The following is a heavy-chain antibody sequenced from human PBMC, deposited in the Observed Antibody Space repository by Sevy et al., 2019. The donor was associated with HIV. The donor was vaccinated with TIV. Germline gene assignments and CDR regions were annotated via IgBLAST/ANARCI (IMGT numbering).Heavy chain of an antibody. Sequence: SETLSLTCTVSGGSISSSSYYWGWIRQPPGKGLEWIGSIYYSGSTYYNPSLKSRVTISVDTSKNHFPLKLSSVTAADTAVYYCARHMRVGYSGSSSRGIDYWGQGTLVTVSS. CDR1: GGSISSSSYY. CDR2: IYYSGST. J-gene: IGHJ4*02. D-gene: IGHD1-26*01. CDR3: ARHMRVGYSGSSSRGIDY. V-gene: IGHV4-39*01.